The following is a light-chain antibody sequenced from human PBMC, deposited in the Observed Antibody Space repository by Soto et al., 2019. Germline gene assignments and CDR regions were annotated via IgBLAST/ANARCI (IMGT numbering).Light chain of an antibody. V-gene: IGKV2-28*01. CDR1: QSLLHSDGKNY. CDR2: LGS. Sequence: EIVMTQSPLSLPVAPGEPASISCRSSQSLLHSDGKNYLDWYLQKPGQSPELLIYLGSKQSSGVPDRFSGSGSGTDFTLRISRVEAGDVGVYYCMQALQTPRTFGQGTKVEIK. CDR3: MQALQTPRT. J-gene: IGKJ1*01.